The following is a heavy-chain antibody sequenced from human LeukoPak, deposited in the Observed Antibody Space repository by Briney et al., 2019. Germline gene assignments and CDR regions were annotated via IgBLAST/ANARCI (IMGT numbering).Heavy chain of an antibody. J-gene: IGHJ4*02. CDR1: GGSISSGGYY. V-gene: IGHV4-61*08. CDR3: ARGVGATMAPDY. CDR2: IYYSGST. D-gene: IGHD1-26*01. Sequence: KSSETLSLTCTVSGGSISSGGYYWSWIRQHPGKGLEWIGYIYYSGSTNYNPSLKSRVTISVDTSKNQFSLKLSSVTAADTAVYYCARGVGATMAPDYWGQGTLVTVSS.